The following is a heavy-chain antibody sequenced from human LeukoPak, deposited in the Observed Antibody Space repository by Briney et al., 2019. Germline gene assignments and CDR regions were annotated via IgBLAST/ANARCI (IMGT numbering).Heavy chain of an antibody. CDR3: ARDSPNDYGDYLGY. CDR1: GYTFTGYY. D-gene: IGHD4-17*01. J-gene: IGHJ4*02. Sequence: ASVKVSCKASGYTFTGYYMHWARQAPGQGLEWMGWINPNSGGTNYAQKFQGRVTMTRDTSISTAYMELSRLRSDDTAVYYCARDSPNDYGDYLGYWGQGTLVTVSS. CDR2: INPNSGGT. V-gene: IGHV1-2*02.